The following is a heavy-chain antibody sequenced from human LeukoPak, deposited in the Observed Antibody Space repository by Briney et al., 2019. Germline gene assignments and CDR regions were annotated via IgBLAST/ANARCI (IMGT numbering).Heavy chain of an antibody. CDR3: ARGSRRDYVWGSYRYTDYFDY. CDR1: GGSFSGYY. J-gene: IGHJ4*02. D-gene: IGHD3-16*02. Sequence: SETLSLTCAVYGGSFSGYYWSWIRQPPGKGLEWIGEINHSGSTNYNPSLKSRVTISVDTSKNQFSLKLSSVTAADTAVYYCARGSRRDYVWGSYRYTDYFDYWGQGTLVTVSS. CDR2: INHSGST. V-gene: IGHV4-34*01.